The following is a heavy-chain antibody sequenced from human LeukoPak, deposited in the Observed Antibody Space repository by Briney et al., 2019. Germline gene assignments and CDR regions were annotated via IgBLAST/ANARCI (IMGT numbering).Heavy chain of an antibody. CDR1: GGSISSYY. V-gene: IGHV4-59*01. J-gene: IGHJ4*02. CDR2: IYYSGST. D-gene: IGHD4-17*01. CDR3: ASTDYGDYSIVRY. Sequence: PSETLSLTCTVSGGSISSYYWSWIRQPPGKGLEWIGYIYYSGSTNYNPSLMSRVTISVDTSKNQFSLKLSSVTAADTAVYYCASTDYGDYSIVRYWGQGTLVTVSS.